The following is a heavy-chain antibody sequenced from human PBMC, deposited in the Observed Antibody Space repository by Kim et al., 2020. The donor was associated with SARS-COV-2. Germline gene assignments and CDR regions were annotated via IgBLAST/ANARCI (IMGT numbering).Heavy chain of an antibody. J-gene: IGHJ6*01. Sequence: GGSLRLSCAASGFTFSSYGMHWVRQAPGKGLEWVAVISYDGSNKNYANSVKGRFTISRDNSKNTLYLQMDSLRDEDTAVYYCAKDLKIGHGSGWYYYYYG. CDR1: GFTFSSYG. V-gene: IGHV3-30*18. D-gene: IGHD6-19*01. CDR3: AKDLKIGHGSGWYYYYYG. CDR2: ISYDGSNK.